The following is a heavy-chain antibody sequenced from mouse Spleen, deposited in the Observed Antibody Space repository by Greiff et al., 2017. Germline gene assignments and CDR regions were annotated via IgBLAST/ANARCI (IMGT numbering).Heavy chain of an antibody. CDR1: GYTFTSYW. CDR3: ARPLYGYSYAMDY. V-gene: IGHV1-50*01. CDR2: IDPSDSYT. Sequence: QVQLQQPGAELVKPGASVKLSCKASGYTFTSYWMQWVKQRPGQGLEWIGEIDPSDSYTNYNQKFKGKATLTVDTSSSTAYMQLSSLTSEDSAVYYCARPLYGYSYAMDYWGQGTSVTVSS. J-gene: IGHJ4*01. D-gene: IGHD2-2*01.